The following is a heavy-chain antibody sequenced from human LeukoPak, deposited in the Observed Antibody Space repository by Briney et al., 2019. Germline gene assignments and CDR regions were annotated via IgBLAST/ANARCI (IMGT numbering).Heavy chain of an antibody. CDR2: IIPIFGTA. V-gene: IGHV1-69*06. CDR1: GYMFSSFG. Sequence: SVKVSCKASGYMFSSFGVNWVRQAPGQGLEWMGGIIPIFGTANYAQKFQGRVTITADKSTSTAYMELSSLRSEDTAVYYCATESMDTAMVYGNWGQGTLVTVSS. D-gene: IGHD5-18*01. J-gene: IGHJ4*02. CDR3: ATESMDTAMVYGN.